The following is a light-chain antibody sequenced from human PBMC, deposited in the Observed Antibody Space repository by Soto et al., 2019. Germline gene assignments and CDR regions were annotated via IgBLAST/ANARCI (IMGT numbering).Light chain of an antibody. J-gene: IGLJ2*01. CDR3: SSYTTRSTHVV. CDR1: SSDVGSYNY. Sequence: QSALTQPASVSGSPGQSITISCTGTSSDVGSYNYVSWYQQYPGKAPKLMIYDVSNRPSGVSYRFSGSKSGNTASLTISGLKAENEADYYCSSYTTRSTHVVFGGGTKVTVL. V-gene: IGLV2-14*01. CDR2: DVS.